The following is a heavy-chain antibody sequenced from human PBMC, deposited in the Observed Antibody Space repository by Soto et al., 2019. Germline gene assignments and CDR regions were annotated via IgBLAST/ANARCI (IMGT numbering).Heavy chain of an antibody. V-gene: IGHV4-59*01. J-gene: IGHJ6*02. CDR1: GGSFSGYY. Sequence: SETLSLTCAVYGGSFSGYYWSWIRQPPGKGLEWIGYIYYSGSTNYNPSLKSRVTISVDTSKNQFSLKLSSVTAADTAVYYCARDRAVSITMVRGVITPYYYYGMDVWGQGTTVTVSS. CDR3: ARDRAVSITMVRGVITPYYYYGMDV. CDR2: IYYSGST. D-gene: IGHD3-10*01.